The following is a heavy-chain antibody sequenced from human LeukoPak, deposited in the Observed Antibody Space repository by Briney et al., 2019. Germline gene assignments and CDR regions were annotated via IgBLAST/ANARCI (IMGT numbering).Heavy chain of an antibody. CDR1: GGTFSSYA. V-gene: IGHV1-69*13. D-gene: IGHD2-21*01. J-gene: IGHJ6*02. Sequence: SVKVSCKASGGTFSSYAISWVRQAPGQGLEWMGGIIPIFGTANYAQKFQGRVTITADESTSTAYMELSRLRSDDTAVYYCARDSIVVETLDGMDVWGQGTTVTVSS. CDR3: ARDSIVVETLDGMDV. CDR2: IIPIFGTA.